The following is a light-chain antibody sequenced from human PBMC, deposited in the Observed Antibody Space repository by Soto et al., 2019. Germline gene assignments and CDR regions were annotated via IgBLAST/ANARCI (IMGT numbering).Light chain of an antibody. CDR1: QSVTSRY. V-gene: IGKV3-20*01. CDR3: QQYNNSPEYT. CDR2: GAS. J-gene: IGKJ2*01. Sequence: EIVLTQSPGTLSLSPGERATLSCKASQSVTSRYLAWYQQKPGQAPRLLIYGASSRATGIPDRFSGSGSWTDFTLTISSLEPEDFAVYFCQQYNNSPEYTFGQGTKLEIK.